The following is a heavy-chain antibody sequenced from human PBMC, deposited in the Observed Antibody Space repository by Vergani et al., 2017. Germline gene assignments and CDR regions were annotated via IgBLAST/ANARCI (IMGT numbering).Heavy chain of an antibody. CDR1: RGSISSGDYY. CDR2: IYYTGST. CDR3: ARVRYGDYADY. V-gene: IGHV4-30-4*08. D-gene: IGHD4-17*01. Sequence: QVQLQESGPRLVKLSQTLSLTCTVSRGSISSGDYYWTWIRQPSGKGLEWIGYIYYTGSTYFDPSLKSRVTISVDTSKNQFSLKLSSVTAADTAVYYCARVRYGDYADYWGQGTLVTVSS. J-gene: IGHJ4*02.